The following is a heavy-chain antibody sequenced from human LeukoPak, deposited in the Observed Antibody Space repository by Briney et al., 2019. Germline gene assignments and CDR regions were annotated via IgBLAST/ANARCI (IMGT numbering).Heavy chain of an antibody. Sequence: GGSLRLSCAASGFTFSNYAMSWVRQAPGKGLEWVSVIYSGGSTDYADSVKGRFTISRDSSKNTLYLQMNSLRAEDTAVYYCARAVGYNWFDPWGQGTLVTVSS. CDR2: IYSGGST. V-gene: IGHV3-53*01. D-gene: IGHD2-2*03. CDR3: ARAVGYNWFDP. J-gene: IGHJ5*02. CDR1: GFTFSNYA.